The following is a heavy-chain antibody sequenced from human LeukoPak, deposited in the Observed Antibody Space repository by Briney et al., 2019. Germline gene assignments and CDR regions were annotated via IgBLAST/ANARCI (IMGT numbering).Heavy chain of an antibody. Sequence: GGSLRLSCAASGFTFSSYSMNWIRQAPGKGLEWISYISSSSTTISYADSVKGRFTISRDNAKNSLFLQMNSLRAEDTALYYCASDLTTVTTPGYWGQGTLVTVSS. D-gene: IGHD4-17*01. J-gene: IGHJ4*02. CDR2: ISSSSTTI. CDR3: ASDLTTVTTPGY. CDR1: GFTFSSYS. V-gene: IGHV3-48*01.